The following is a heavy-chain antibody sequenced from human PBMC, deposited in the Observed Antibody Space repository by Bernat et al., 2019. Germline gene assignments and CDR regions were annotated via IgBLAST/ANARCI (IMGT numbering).Heavy chain of an antibody. CDR1: GFTFSTSE. CDR2: ISRSGSDM. D-gene: IGHD6-13*01. V-gene: IGHV3-48*03. J-gene: IGHJ4*02. Sequence: EVQVVESGGALVQPGGSLRLSCAASGFTFSTSEMNWVRQAPGKGLDWVAYISRSGSDMYYAGSVKGRFTISRDNAKSLLYLQLNSLRDEDTAVYYCAEVGRSSSPGYWGQGTLVTVSS. CDR3: AEVGRSSSPGY.